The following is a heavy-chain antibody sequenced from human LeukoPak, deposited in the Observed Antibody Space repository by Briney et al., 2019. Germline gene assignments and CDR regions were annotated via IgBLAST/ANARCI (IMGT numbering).Heavy chain of an antibody. Sequence: SETLSLTCTVSGGSISSYYWSWIRQPPGKGLEWVGYIYYSGNTNYNPSLKSRVTISVDTSKNQFSLKLSPVTVADTAVYYCARGGVTWTFDYWGEGTVVTVSS. V-gene: IGHV4-59*01. D-gene: IGHD2-21*02. CDR3: ARGGVTWTFDY. CDR2: IYYSGNT. J-gene: IGHJ4*02. CDR1: GGSISSYY.